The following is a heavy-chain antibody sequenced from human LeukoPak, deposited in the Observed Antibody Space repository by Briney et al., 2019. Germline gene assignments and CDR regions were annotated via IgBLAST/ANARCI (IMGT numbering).Heavy chain of an antibody. V-gene: IGHV3-48*03. J-gene: IGHJ5*02. D-gene: IGHD4-17*01. Sequence: GGSLRLSCAASGFTFSSYEMNWVRQAPGKGLEWVSYISSSGSTIYYADSVKGRFTISRDNAKNSLYLQMNSLRAEDTAVYYCTTDGGVTTSTDWFDPWGQGTLVTVSS. CDR2: ISSSGSTI. CDR3: TTDGGVTTSTDWFDP. CDR1: GFTFSSYE.